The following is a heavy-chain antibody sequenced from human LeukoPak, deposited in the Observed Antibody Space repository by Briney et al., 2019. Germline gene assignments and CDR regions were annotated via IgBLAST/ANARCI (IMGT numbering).Heavy chain of an antibody. CDR1: GYTFTING. D-gene: IGHD6-13*01. J-gene: IGHJ4*02. CDR2: ISANSGDT. CDR3: ARDRWYAFDY. Sequence: ASVKVSCKASGYTFTINGISWVRQAPGGGLEWMGWISANSGDTIYAEKFHGRVTLTRDTSTGTAYMELNSLTYDDTAVYYCARDRWYAFDYWGQGTLVTVSS. V-gene: IGHV1-18*01.